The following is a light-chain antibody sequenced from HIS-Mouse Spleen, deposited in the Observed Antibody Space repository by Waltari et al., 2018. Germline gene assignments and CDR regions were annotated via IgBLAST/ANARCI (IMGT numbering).Light chain of an antibody. Sequence: EIVLTQSPATLSLSPGERATLSCRASQSVSSYLAWYQQKPGKAPRRLIYDASNRATGTPARFSGSGSGTDFTLTISSLGPEDFAVYYCQQRSNWPLTFGGGTKVEIK. J-gene: IGKJ4*01. V-gene: IGKV3-11*01. CDR3: QQRSNWPLT. CDR2: DAS. CDR1: QSVSSY.